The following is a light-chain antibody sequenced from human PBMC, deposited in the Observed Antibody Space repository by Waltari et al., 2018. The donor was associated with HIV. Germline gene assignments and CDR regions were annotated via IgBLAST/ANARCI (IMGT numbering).Light chain of an antibody. Sequence: QSVPTQPPSVSGTPGQRVTISCSGSSSNSGWNTVSWYQQLPGTAPRLLIYSNNQRPSGVPDRFSGSKSGTSVSLAISGLQSGDEADYYCAAWDDSLNRPVFGGGTKLTVL. CDR1: SSNSGWNT. J-gene: IGLJ3*02. CDR2: SNN. V-gene: IGLV1-44*01. CDR3: AAWDDSLNRPV.